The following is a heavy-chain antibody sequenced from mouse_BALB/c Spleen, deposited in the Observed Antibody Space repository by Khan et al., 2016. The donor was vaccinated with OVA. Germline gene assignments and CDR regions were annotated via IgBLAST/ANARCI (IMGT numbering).Heavy chain of an antibody. V-gene: IGHV2-2*02. Sequence: QMQLEESGPGLVQPSQSLSITCTVSGFSLTSYGVHWVRQSPGKGLEWLGVIWSGGSTDYNAAFISRLSISKDNSKSQVFFKMNSLQANDTAIYYCARMNLYYYAMDYWGQGTSVTVSS. CDR2: IWSGGST. J-gene: IGHJ4*01. CDR1: GFSLTSYG. CDR3: ARMNLYYYAMDY.